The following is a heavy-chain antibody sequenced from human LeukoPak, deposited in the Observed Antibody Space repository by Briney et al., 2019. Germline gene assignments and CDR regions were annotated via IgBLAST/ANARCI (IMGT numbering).Heavy chain of an antibody. Sequence: SETLSLTCTVSDDSISSSSYYWGWIRQPPGKGLEWIGTIYYSGSTYYNPSLKSRVTISVDTSRNQFSLKLSSVTAADTAVFYCARLMSCYDFWSGYSPFDYWGQGTLVTVSS. V-gene: IGHV4-39*01. CDR2: IYYSGST. CDR1: DDSISSSSYY. CDR3: ARLMSCYDFWSGYSPFDY. D-gene: IGHD3-3*01. J-gene: IGHJ4*02.